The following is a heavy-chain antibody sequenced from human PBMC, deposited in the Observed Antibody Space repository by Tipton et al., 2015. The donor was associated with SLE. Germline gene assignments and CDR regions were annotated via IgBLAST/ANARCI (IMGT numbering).Heavy chain of an antibody. Sequence: LRLSCTVSGGSISSHYWRWIRQPPGKGLEWIGYIYYSGSTNYNPSLKSRVTISVDTSKNQFSLKLSSVTAADTAVYYCARDEGEGAFDIWGQGTMVTVSS. CDR2: IYYSGST. D-gene: IGHD3-16*01. V-gene: IGHV4-59*11. CDR1: GGSISSHY. CDR3: ARDEGEGAFDI. J-gene: IGHJ3*02.